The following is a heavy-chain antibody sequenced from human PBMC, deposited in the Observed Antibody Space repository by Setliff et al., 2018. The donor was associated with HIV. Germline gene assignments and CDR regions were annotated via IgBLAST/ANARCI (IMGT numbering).Heavy chain of an antibody. J-gene: IGHJ3*02. CDR3: ARGAFDDGYGFGAFDI. D-gene: IGHD3-3*01. CDR2: IDQSGST. CDR1: GGSFSGYS. V-gene: IGHV4-34*01. Sequence: SETLSLTCAVYGGSFSGYSWTWIRQPPGKGLEWIGEIDQSGSTNYNPSLKSRVTISVATSKNQFSLKLTSVTAADTAMYFCARGAFDDGYGFGAFDIWGQGTMVTVSS.